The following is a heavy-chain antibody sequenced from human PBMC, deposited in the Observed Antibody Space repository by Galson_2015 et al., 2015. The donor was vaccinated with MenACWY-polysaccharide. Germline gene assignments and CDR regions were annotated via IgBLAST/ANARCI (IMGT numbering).Heavy chain of an antibody. Sequence: SLRLSCAASGFTLSTYRMNWVRQAPGKGLEWVSHINSGGSPEVYADSVKGRFTISRDNAKNSLYLQMNSLRDEDTAVYYCARDAWVGALKYFFDYWGQGTLGTVSS. CDR3: ARDAWVGALKYFFDY. V-gene: IGHV3-48*02. CDR1: GFTLSTYR. J-gene: IGHJ4*02. CDR2: INSGGSPE. D-gene: IGHD3-10*01.